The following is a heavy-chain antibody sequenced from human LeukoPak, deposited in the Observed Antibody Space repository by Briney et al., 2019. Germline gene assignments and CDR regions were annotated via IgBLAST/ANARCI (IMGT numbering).Heavy chain of an antibody. CDR3: ARWNREIRWYDP. Sequence: SETLSLTCTISGDSIISDVYYWSWIRQPAGKGLEWIGRIGTSGGTNYNPSLKSRLTISLDTSKNEFSLTVSSVTAADTAVYYGARWNREIRWYDPWGQGTLVTVSS. V-gene: IGHV4-61*02. J-gene: IGHJ5*02. CDR1: GDSIISDVYY. CDR2: IGTSGGT. D-gene: IGHD1-1*01.